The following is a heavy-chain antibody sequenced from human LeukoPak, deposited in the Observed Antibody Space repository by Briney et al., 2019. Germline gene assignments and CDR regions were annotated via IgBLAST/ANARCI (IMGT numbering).Heavy chain of an antibody. J-gene: IGHJ4*02. Sequence: PGGSLRLSCAASGFTFSNYAINWVRQAPGKGLEWVSIITGGGATTHYADSVKGRFTISRDNSRNTVYLQMNSLRAEDTAVYYCARDPVTMVRGAHGWAFDYWGQGTLVTVSS. V-gene: IGHV3-23*01. CDR3: ARDPVTMVRGAHGWAFDY. CDR2: ITGGGATT. D-gene: IGHD3-10*01. CDR1: GFTFSNYA.